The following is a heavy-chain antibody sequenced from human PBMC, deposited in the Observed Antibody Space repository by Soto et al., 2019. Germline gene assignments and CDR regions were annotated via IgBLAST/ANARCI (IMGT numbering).Heavy chain of an antibody. D-gene: IGHD1-7*01. CDR1: GFTVSSNY. CDR2: IYSGGST. CDR3: ARENWNSYYFDY. Sequence: LRLSCAASGFTVSSNYMSWVRQAPGKGLEWVSVIYSGGSTYYADSVKGRFTISRDNSKNTLYLQMNSLRAEDTAVYYCARENWNSYYFDYWGQGTLVTVSS. J-gene: IGHJ4*02. V-gene: IGHV3-53*01.